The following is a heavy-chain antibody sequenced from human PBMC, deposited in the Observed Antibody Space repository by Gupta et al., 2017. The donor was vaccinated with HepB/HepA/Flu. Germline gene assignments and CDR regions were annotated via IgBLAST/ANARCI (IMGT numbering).Heavy chain of an antibody. D-gene: IGHD3-3*01. V-gene: IGHV1-69*01. CDR3: ASDRNFWSGLTYYYYYMDV. Sequence: QVQLVQSGAEVKKPGSSVKVSCKASGGTFSSYAISWVRQAPGQGLEWMGGIIPIFGTANYAQKFQGRVTITADESTSTAYMELSSLRSEDTAVYYCASDRNFWSGLTYYYYYMDVWGKGTTVTVSS. CDR1: GGTFSSYA. CDR2: IIPIFGTA. J-gene: IGHJ6*03.